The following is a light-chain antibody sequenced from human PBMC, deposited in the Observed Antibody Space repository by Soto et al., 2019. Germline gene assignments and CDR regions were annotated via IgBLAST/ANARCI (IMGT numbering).Light chain of an antibody. Sequence: IVMTQNQLSLSVTPGQSASMSCKSSQSLLQSDGKTYLFWYLQKPGQPPQLLTYEVSRRLSGVPDRISGSGSGTDFTLKISRVEAVDVGVYYCMQSIQLPISFGQGTRLEI. CDR3: MQSIQLPIS. CDR1: QSLLQSDGKTY. V-gene: IGKV2D-29*01. CDR2: EVS. J-gene: IGKJ5*01.